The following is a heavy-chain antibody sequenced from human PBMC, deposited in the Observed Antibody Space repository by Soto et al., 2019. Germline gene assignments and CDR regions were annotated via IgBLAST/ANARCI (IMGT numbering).Heavy chain of an antibody. CDR3: ARDRYDFWSGFPGTFDY. Sequence: PSETLSLTCAVSGGSISSSNWWSWVRQPPGKGLEWIGETFHSGSTNYNPSLKSRVTISVDKSKNQFSLKLSSVTAADTAMYYCARDRYDFWSGFPGTFDYWGQGTLVTVSS. V-gene: IGHV4-4*02. D-gene: IGHD3-3*01. J-gene: IGHJ4*02. CDR2: TFHSGST. CDR1: GGSISSSNW.